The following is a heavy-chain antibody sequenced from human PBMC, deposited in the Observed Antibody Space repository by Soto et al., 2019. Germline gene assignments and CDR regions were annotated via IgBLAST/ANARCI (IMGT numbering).Heavy chain of an antibody. CDR2: ISGSGGST. J-gene: IGHJ4*02. CDR3: ARAPFLTGYLDY. D-gene: IGHD3-9*01. Sequence: GGSLRLSCAASGFTFSSYAMSWVRQAPGKGLEWVSAISGSGGSTYYADSVKGRFTISRDNAKNSLYLQMNSLRAEDTAVYYCARAPFLTGYLDYWGQGTLVTVSS. CDR1: GFTFSSYA. V-gene: IGHV3-23*01.